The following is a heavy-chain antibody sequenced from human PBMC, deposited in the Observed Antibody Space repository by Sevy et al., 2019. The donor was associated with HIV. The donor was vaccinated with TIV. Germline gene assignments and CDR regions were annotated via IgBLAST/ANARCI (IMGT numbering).Heavy chain of an antibody. Sequence: GESLKISCKGSGYSFTSYWIGLVRQMPGKGLEWMGIIYPGDSDTRYSPSFQGQVTIAADKSIVTAYLESSSLKASDTAMYYCARGERITIFGVVIAPNNWFDPWGQGTLVTVSS. CDR2: IYPGDSDT. CDR1: GYSFTSYW. V-gene: IGHV5-51*01. J-gene: IGHJ5*02. D-gene: IGHD3-3*01. CDR3: ARGERITIFGVVIAPNNWFDP.